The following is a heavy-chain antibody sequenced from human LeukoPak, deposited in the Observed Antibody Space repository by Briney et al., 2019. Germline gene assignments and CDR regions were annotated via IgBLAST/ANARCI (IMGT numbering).Heavy chain of an antibody. Sequence: GESLKISCRGSGYSFTSYWIGWVRQMPGKGLEWMGIIYPGDSDTRYSPSFQGQVTISADKSISTAYLQWSSLKASDTAMYYCARPDYYDSSGYAPDALDIWGQGTMVTVSS. CDR1: GYSFTSYW. V-gene: IGHV5-51*01. D-gene: IGHD3-22*01. CDR2: IYPGDSDT. J-gene: IGHJ3*02. CDR3: ARPDYYDSSGYAPDALDI.